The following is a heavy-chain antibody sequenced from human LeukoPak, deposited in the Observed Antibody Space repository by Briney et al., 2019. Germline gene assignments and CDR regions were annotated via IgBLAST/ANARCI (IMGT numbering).Heavy chain of an antibody. Sequence: ASVKVSCKASGGTFRDFAVSWVRQAPGQGLEWMGGIVPIFDTPNYAQRFEDRVTITTDEATNTAYMELTGLRSDDTAVYYCASTQMSWLSAGPFDYWGQGTLVTVSS. J-gene: IGHJ4*02. D-gene: IGHD3-22*01. CDR1: GGTFRDFA. CDR2: IVPIFDTP. CDR3: ASTQMSWLSAGPFDY. V-gene: IGHV1-69*05.